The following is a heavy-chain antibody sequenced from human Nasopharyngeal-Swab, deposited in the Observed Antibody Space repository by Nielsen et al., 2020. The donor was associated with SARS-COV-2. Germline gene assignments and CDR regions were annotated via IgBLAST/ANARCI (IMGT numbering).Heavy chain of an antibody. CDR3: AKKYGTRGWYVGLDY. J-gene: IGHJ4*02. Sequence: GESLKISCAASGFGFSAFAMSWVRQAPGKGLEWVSAAGGNDGSTFYADSVRGRFTISRDNPKNTLYLQMNSLRAEDTALYYCAKKYGTRGWYVGLDYWGQGTQVTVSS. CDR1: GFGFSAFA. D-gene: IGHD6-19*01. CDR2: AGGNDGST. V-gene: IGHV3-23*01.